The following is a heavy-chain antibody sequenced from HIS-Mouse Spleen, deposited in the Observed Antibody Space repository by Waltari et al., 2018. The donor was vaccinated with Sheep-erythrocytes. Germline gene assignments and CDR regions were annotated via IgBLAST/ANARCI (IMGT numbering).Heavy chain of an antibody. CDR3: ARDRLGIFGY. CDR2: IYYSGST. V-gene: IGHV4-31*03. Sequence: QVQLQESGPGLVKPSQTLSLTCTVSGGSISSGGYYWSWIRQHPGKGLEWIGYIYYSGSTYYNPSLKSRVTISGDTSKNQFSLKLSLVTAADTAGYYCARDRLGIFGYWGQGTLVTVSS. J-gene: IGHJ4*02. D-gene: IGHD7-27*01. CDR1: GGSISSGGYY.